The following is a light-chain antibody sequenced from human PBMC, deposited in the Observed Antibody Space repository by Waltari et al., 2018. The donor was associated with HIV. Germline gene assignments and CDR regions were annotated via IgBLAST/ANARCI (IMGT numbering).Light chain of an antibody. CDR3: CSYAGRYTWV. CDR2: DVT. Sequence: QSALTQPRSVSGSPGQSVTISCSGTSRAVGGYNYVSWYQQHPGKAPKLMIYDVTERPSGVPDRFSGSKSGNTASLTISGLQADDEADYYCCSYAGRYTWVFGGGTELTVL. V-gene: IGLV2-11*01. CDR1: SRAVGGYNY. J-gene: IGLJ3*02.